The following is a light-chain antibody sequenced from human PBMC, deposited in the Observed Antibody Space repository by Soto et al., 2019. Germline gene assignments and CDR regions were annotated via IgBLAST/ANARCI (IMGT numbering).Light chain of an antibody. CDR1: QSVSSNY. J-gene: IGKJ1*01. CDR2: GIS. V-gene: IGKV3-20*01. CDR3: QQYGSSSWT. Sequence: EIVLTHSPATLSVSPLGIATLSFRASQSVSSNYFAWYQQKPGQAPRLLIYGISSRATGIPDRFSGSGSGTDFTLTISRLEPEDFAVYYCQQYGSSSWTFGQGTKVDIK.